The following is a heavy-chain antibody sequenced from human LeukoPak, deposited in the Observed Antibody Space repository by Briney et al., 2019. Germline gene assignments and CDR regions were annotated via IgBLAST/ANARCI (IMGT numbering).Heavy chain of an antibody. V-gene: IGHV3-48*01. CDR2: ISSSSSTI. D-gene: IGHD3-10*01. Sequence: GGSLRLSCAASGLTFSSYSMNWVRQAPGKGLEWVSYISSSSSTIFNADSVKGRFTISRDNSKNTLYLQMNSLRAEDTAVYYCAREAENYGLICDIWGHGTMVTVSS. CDR1: GLTFSSYS. J-gene: IGHJ3*02. CDR3: AREAENYGLICDI.